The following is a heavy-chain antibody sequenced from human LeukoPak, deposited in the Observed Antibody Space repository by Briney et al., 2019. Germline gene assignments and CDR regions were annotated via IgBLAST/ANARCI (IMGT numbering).Heavy chain of an antibody. CDR3: ARVALRPIDYSNPEFDP. CDR1: GFTFSSYS. V-gene: IGHV3-48*01. D-gene: IGHD4-11*01. CDR2: ITSDSSTM. J-gene: IGHJ5*02. Sequence: GGSLRLSCAASGFTFSSYSMNWVRQTPGQGLEWVSYITSDSSTMFYADSVKGRFTASRDNAENSMYLQMNSLRAEDTAVYYCARVALRPIDYSNPEFDPWGQGTLVTVSS.